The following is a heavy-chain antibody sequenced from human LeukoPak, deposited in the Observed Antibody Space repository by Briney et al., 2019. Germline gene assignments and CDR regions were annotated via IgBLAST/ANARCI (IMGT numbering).Heavy chain of an antibody. Sequence: SETLSLTCAVSGGSISSFYWSWIRQPPGKGLEWIGYVFYTGDTNSNPSLESRVTMSLDTSKNQLSLRLTSVTAADTAVYYCARHPFATPFDRWGRGTLVTVSS. J-gene: IGHJ5*02. D-gene: IGHD2-15*01. CDR3: ARHPFATPFDR. CDR2: VFYTGDT. CDR1: GGSISSFY. V-gene: IGHV4-59*08.